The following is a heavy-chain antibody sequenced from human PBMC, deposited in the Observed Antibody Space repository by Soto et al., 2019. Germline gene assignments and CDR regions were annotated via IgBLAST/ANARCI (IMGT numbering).Heavy chain of an antibody. Sequence: PGGSLRLSCAASGFTFSSYSMNWVRQAPGKGLEWVSYISSSSTIYYADSVKGRFTISRDNAKNSLYLQMNSLRDEDTAVYYCARVSYYYGMDVWGQGTTVTVSS. V-gene: IGHV3-48*02. J-gene: IGHJ6*02. CDR1: GFTFSSYS. CDR2: ISSSSTI. CDR3: ARVSYYYGMDV.